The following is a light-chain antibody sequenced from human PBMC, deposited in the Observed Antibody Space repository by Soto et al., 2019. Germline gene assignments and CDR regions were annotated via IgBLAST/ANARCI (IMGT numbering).Light chain of an antibody. CDR3: QQLFMYPPT. Sequence: DIQMTQSPSSLSAFVGDSVTVTCRASQPIGTSLHWYQQRAGTAPKVLISAATKLQSGVPSRFSGRGSGTDFTLTISNLQPEDLATYYCQQLFMYPPTFGPGTKVDIK. CDR2: AAT. V-gene: IGKV1-39*01. CDR1: QPIGTS. J-gene: IGKJ3*01.